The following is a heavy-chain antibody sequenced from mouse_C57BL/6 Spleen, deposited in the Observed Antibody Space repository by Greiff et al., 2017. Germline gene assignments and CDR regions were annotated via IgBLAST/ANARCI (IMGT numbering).Heavy chain of an antibody. CDR3: ASQNYPDFDY. D-gene: IGHD1-1*01. J-gene: IGHJ2*01. CDR1: GYSITSGYY. Sequence: EVQLQQSGPGLVKPSQSLSLTCSVTGYSITSGYYWNWIRQFPGNKLEWMGYISYDGSNNYNPSLKNRISITRDTSKNQFFLKLNSVTTEDTATYYCASQNYPDFDYWGQGTTLTVSS. V-gene: IGHV3-6*01. CDR2: ISYDGSN.